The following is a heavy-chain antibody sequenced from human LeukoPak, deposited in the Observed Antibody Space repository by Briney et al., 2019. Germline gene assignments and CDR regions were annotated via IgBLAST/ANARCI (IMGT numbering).Heavy chain of an antibody. D-gene: IGHD1-14*01. CDR3: VSPVFINF. CDR2: IGSDGDGT. Sequence: QPGGSLRLPCSASGFPFSTLGMHWVRQAPGKGLEHVSTIGSDGDGTYYADSVKDRFIISRDNSKNAVYLQMSSLRPEDTAVYYCVSPVFINFWGQGTLVTVSS. V-gene: IGHV3-64D*06. CDR1: GFPFSTLG. J-gene: IGHJ4*01.